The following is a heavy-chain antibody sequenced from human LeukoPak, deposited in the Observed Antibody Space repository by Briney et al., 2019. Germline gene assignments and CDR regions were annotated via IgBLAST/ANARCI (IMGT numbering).Heavy chain of an antibody. CDR1: GGSISSYY. V-gene: IGHV4-59*01. J-gene: IGHJ6*03. CDR3: ARVPWVAGTSGAYYYYYMDV. D-gene: IGHD6-19*01. CDR2: IYYSGGT. Sequence: KPSETLSLTRTVSGGSISSYYWSWIRQPPGKGLEWIGYIYYSGGTNYNPSLKSRVTISVDTSKNQFSLKLSSVTAADTAVYYCARVPWVAGTSGAYYYYYMDVWGKGTTVTVSS.